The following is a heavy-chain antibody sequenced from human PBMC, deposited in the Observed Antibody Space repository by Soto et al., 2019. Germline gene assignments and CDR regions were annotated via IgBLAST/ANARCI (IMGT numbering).Heavy chain of an antibody. J-gene: IGHJ5*02. D-gene: IGHD6-13*01. V-gene: IGHV3-30*18. CDR3: AKDIATLYSSSWPNWFDP. Sequence: QVQLVESGGGVVQPGRSLRLSCAASGFTFSSYGMHWVRQAPGKGLEWVAVISYDGSNKYYADSVKGRFTISRDNSKKTXXLQMNSRRAEDTAVYYCAKDIATLYSSSWPNWFDPWGQGTLVTVSS. CDR1: GFTFSSYG. CDR2: ISYDGSNK.